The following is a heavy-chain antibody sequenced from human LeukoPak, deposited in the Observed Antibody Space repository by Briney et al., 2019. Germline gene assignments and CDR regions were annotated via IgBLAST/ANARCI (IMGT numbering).Heavy chain of an antibody. J-gene: IGHJ4*02. CDR2: ISGGDGPT. Sequence: GGSLRLSCAASGFTFSDYYMSWIRQAPGKGLEWVSAISGGDGPTYYADSVKGRFTISRDNSKNTLYLQMNSLRAEDAAVYFCAKNSGYSWQYFFDYWGQGTLVTVSS. CDR3: AKNSGYSWQYFFDY. D-gene: IGHD6-25*01. V-gene: IGHV3-23*01. CDR1: GFTFSDYY.